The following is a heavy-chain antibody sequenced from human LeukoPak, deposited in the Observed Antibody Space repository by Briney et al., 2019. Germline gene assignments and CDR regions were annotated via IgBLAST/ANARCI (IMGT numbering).Heavy chain of an antibody. Sequence: SETLSLTCAVYGGSFSGYYWSWIRQPPGKGLEWIGEINHSGSTNYNPSLKSRVTISVDTSKNQFSLKLSSVTVADTAVYYCARGSDYCYYGMDVWGQGTTVTVSS. J-gene: IGHJ6*02. CDR1: GGSFSGYY. CDR3: ARGSDYCYYGMDV. CDR2: INHSGST. V-gene: IGHV4-34*01.